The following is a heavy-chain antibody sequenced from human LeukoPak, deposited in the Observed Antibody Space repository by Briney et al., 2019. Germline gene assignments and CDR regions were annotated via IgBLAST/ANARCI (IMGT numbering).Heavy chain of an antibody. Sequence: PSETLSLTCTVSDGSISGAAYYWGWFRQPPGKRPEWIGNILYSGTVYYNPSLKSRVTISVDTSKNQFPLKLSSVTAADTAVYFCARVTRYDNSRNNYYMDVWGKGTTVTASS. J-gene: IGHJ6*03. D-gene: IGHD4-17*01. CDR1: DGSISGAAYY. V-gene: IGHV4-39*06. CDR3: ARVTRYDNSRNNYYMDV. CDR2: ILYSGTV.